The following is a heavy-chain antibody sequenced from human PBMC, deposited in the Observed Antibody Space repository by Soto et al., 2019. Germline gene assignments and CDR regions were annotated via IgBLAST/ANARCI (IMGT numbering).Heavy chain of an antibody. CDR1: GGSISSSNW. D-gene: IGHD3-22*01. J-gene: IGHJ5*02. CDR2: IYHSGST. Sequence: SETLSLTCAVSGGSISSSNWWSWVRQPPGKGLEWIGEIYHSGSTNYNPSLKSRVTISVDKSKNQFPLKLSSVTAADTAVYYCARASYYYDSSSPGFYNWFDPWGQGTLVTVSS. V-gene: IGHV4-4*02. CDR3: ARASYYYDSSSPGFYNWFDP.